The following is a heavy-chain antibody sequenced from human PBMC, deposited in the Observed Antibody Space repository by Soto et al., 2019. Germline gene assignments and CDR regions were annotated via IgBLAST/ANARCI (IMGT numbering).Heavy chain of an antibody. CDR3: ARDLKDGSGTDHSVGLGY. J-gene: IGHJ4*02. Sequence: QVQLQESGPGLVKPSQTLSLTCTVSGGSISSGGYYWSWIRQHPGKGLEWIGYIYYSGSTYYNPSLRSRVTISVDTSKNQFSLKLSSVTAADTAVYYCARDLKDGSGTDHSVGLGYWGQGTLVTVSS. V-gene: IGHV4-31*03. CDR1: GGSISSGGYY. CDR2: IYYSGST. D-gene: IGHD3-10*01.